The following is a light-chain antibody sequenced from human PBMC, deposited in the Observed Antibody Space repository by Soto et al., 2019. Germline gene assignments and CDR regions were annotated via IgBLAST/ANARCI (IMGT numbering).Light chain of an antibody. CDR1: SSDVGSYNL. CDR3: CSYAGSRV. CDR2: EGS. J-gene: IGLJ3*02. Sequence: QSVLTQPASVSGSPGQSITISCTGTSSDVGSYNLVSWYQQHPGKAPKLMIYEGSKRPSGVSNRFSGSTSGNTASLTISGRQAEDEADYYCCSYAGSRVFGGGTKLTVL. V-gene: IGLV2-23*01.